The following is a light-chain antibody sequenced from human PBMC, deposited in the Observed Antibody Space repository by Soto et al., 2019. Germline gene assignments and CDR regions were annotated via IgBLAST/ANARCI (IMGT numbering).Light chain of an antibody. CDR1: QSVSHW. CDR2: KAS. Sequence: DIQMTQSPSTLSASVGDRAIITCRASQSVSHWLAWYQQKPGKAPNLLIYKASSLESGVPSRFSGSGSGTEFTLTISSLQPDDFATYYCQQYTSSPFTFGQGTKLEIK. CDR3: QQYTSSPFT. J-gene: IGKJ2*01. V-gene: IGKV1-5*03.